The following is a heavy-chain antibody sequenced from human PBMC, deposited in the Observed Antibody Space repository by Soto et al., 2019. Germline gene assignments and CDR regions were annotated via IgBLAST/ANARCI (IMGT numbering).Heavy chain of an antibody. D-gene: IGHD2-15*01. Sequence: QVPLVQSGAEVKKPGASVKVSCKASGYTFTSYGISWVRQAPGHGLEWMGWISAYNGNTNYAQKLQGRVTMTTDTSTSTAYMELRSLRSDDTAVYCCARDPEVVVAANNWFDPWGQGTLVTVSS. CDR2: ISAYNGNT. CDR1: GYTFTSYG. CDR3: ARDPEVVVAANNWFDP. J-gene: IGHJ5*02. V-gene: IGHV1-18*01.